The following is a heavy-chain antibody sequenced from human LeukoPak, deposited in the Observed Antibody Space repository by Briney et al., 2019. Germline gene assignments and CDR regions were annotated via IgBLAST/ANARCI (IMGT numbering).Heavy chain of an antibody. D-gene: IGHD2-15*01. CDR3: ARAPYCSGGSCYLLYFDY. Sequence: ASVKVSCKASGYTFTSYYMHWVRQAPGQGLEWMGWINPNSGGTNYAQKFQGWVTMTRDTSISTAYMELSRLRSDDTAVYYCARAPYCSGGSCYLLYFDYWGQGTLVTVSS. J-gene: IGHJ4*02. CDR2: INPNSGGT. CDR1: GYTFTSYY. V-gene: IGHV1-2*04.